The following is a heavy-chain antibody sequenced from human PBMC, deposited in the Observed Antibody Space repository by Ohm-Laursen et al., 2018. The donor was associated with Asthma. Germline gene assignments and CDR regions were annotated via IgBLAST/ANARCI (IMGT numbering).Heavy chain of an antibody. CDR3: ARGIPYYYDTSGSAGGAFDV. CDR1: GFTFSSYD. Sequence: SLRLSCAATGFTFSSYDMHWVRQAPGKGPAWVAMIWFDGTTHYHSDSVKGRFTISRDNSKNELYLEMDSLSGADTAVYYCARGIPYYYDTSGSAGGAFDVWGQGAMVTVSS. D-gene: IGHD3-22*01. V-gene: IGHV3-30*12. CDR2: IWFDGTTH. J-gene: IGHJ3*01.